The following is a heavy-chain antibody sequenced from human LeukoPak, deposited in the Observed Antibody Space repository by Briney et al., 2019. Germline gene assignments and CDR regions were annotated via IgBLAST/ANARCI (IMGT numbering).Heavy chain of an antibody. CDR3: AREKYYYDSSGYYRNWFDP. V-gene: IGHV3-48*04. J-gene: IGHJ5*02. D-gene: IGHD3-22*01. CDR1: GFTFSSYT. Sequence: GGSLRLSCEASGFTFSSYTMNWIRQAPGKGLEWVSYISSSGSTIYYADSVKGRFTISRDNAKNSLYLQMNSLRAEDTAVYYCAREKYYYDSSGYYRNWFDPWGQGTLVTVSS. CDR2: ISSSGSTI.